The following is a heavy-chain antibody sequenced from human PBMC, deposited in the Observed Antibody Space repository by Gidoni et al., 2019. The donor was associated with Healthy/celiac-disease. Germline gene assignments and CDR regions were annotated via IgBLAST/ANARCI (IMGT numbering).Heavy chain of an antibody. V-gene: IGHV3-30*18. CDR3: AKDRLSVHYDFWSGYHYYYYYYGMDV. J-gene: IGHJ6*02. CDR1: GFTFSSYG. CDR2: ISYDGSNK. Sequence: QVQLVESGGGVVQPGRSLRLSCAASGFTFSSYGMHWVRQAPGKGLEWVAVISYDGSNKYYADSVKGRFTISRDNSKNTLYLQMNSLRAEDTAVYYCAKDRLSVHYDFWSGYHYYYYYYGMDVWGQGTTVTVSS. D-gene: IGHD3-3*01.